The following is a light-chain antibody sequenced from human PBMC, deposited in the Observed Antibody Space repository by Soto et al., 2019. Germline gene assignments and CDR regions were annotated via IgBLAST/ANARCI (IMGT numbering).Light chain of an antibody. CDR3: QQYHNWPPLT. J-gene: IGKJ4*01. V-gene: IGKV3-15*01. CDR1: QNIGRA. CDR2: DAS. Sequence: EIVMTQSPATLSVSPGERATLSCRASQNIGRALAWYQQKPGQAPRLLIYDASTRATGIPARFSGSGSGTEFTLTISGLQSEDFAVYYCQQYHNWPPLTFGGGTKVDIK.